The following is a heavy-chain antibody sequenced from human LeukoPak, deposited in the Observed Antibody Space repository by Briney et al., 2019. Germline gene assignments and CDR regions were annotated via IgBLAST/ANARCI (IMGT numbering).Heavy chain of an antibody. V-gene: IGHV6-1*01. Sequence: SQTLSLTCAMFGDRVSRTSAGSGRVRQSPSRVIEWLGRTYYRSKWNNDYAVSVESGTTINQNTPRNQFSLQLNSVTPEDTAVYYFARDQRSWSGGSCWGPLGDVWGKGTTVTVSS. CDR2: TYYRSKWNN. CDR1: GDRVSRTSAG. CDR3: ARDQRSWSGGSCWGPLGDV. J-gene: IGHJ6*04. D-gene: IGHD2-15*01.